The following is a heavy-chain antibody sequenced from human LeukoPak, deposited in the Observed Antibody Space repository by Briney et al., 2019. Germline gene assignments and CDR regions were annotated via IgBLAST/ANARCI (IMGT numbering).Heavy chain of an antibody. J-gene: IGHJ3*02. CDR2: ISSSSSYI. CDR1: GFTFSSYS. D-gene: IGHD1-26*01. Sequence: GGSLRLSCAASGFTFSSYSMNWVRQAPGKGLEWVSSISSSSSYIYYADSVKGRFTISRDNAKNSLYLQMNSLRADDTAVYYCARDVKPEIIVGATDAFDIWGQGTMVTVSS. CDR3: ARDVKPEIIVGATDAFDI. V-gene: IGHV3-21*01.